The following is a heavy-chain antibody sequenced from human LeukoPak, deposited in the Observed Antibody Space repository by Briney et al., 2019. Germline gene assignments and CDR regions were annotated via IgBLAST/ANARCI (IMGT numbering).Heavy chain of an antibody. V-gene: IGHV3-66*01. Sequence: GGSLRLSCAASGFTVSSNYMSWVRQAPGKGLEWVSVIYSGGSTYYADSVKGRFTISRDNSKNTLYLQMNSLRAKDTAVYYCARAFYGDYVAFDYWGQGTLVTVSS. CDR2: IYSGGST. D-gene: IGHD4-17*01. CDR1: GFTVSSNY. CDR3: ARAFYGDYVAFDY. J-gene: IGHJ4*02.